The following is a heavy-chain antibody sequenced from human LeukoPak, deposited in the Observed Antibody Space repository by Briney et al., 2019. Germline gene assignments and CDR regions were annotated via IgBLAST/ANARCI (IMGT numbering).Heavy chain of an antibody. J-gene: IGHJ4*02. CDR1: GGSISSYY. V-gene: IGHV4-59*08. Sequence: PSETLSLTCTVSGGSISSYYWSWIRQPPGKGLEWIGYTYYSGSTNHNPSPKSRVTISVDTSKNQFSLKLSSVTAADTAVYYCARHPAGVATVLDYWGQGTLVTVSS. CDR2: TYYSGST. CDR3: ARHPAGVATVLDY. D-gene: IGHD5-12*01.